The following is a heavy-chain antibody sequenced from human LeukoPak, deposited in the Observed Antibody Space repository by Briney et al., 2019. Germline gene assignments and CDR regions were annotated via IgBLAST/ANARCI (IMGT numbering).Heavy chain of an antibody. CDR1: GFTFSDYY. CDR2: ISSSGSTI. CDR3: AREGYYYDSSGKLQGYYFDY. V-gene: IGHV3-11*04. Sequence: GGSLRLSCTASGFTFSDYYMSWIRQAPGKGLEWVSYISSSGSTIYYADSVKGRFTISRDNAKNSLCLQMNSLRAEDTAVYYCAREGYYYDSSGKLQGYYFDYWGQGTLVTVSS. J-gene: IGHJ4*02. D-gene: IGHD3-22*01.